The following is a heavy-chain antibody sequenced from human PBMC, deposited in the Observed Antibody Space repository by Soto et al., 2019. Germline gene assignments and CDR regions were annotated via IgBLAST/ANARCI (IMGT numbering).Heavy chain of an antibody. CDR3: SLGISYYWDY. CDR1: GFTFSDYY. V-gene: IGHV3-11*03. Sequence: GGSLRLSCAASGFTFSDYYMSWIRQAPGKGLEWISYISDNGRYTNYADSVEGRFTISRDNAKNSLYLQMNSLRAEDTAVYYCSLGISYYWDYWGQGALVTVSS. D-gene: IGHD3-3*02. J-gene: IGHJ4*02. CDR2: ISDNGRYT.